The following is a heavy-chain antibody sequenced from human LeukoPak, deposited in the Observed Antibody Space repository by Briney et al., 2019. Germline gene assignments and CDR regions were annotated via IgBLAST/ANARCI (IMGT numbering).Heavy chain of an antibody. Sequence: PSETLSLTCTVSGGSIRSDFWSWIRQPPGKGLEWIGYVYYSGSTNYSPSLNSRVTISIDTSKNKFSLKLTSVTAADTAVYYCAKDSPIVVPAFDAFDIWGQGTMVTVSS. CDR2: VYYSGST. D-gene: IGHD2-2*01. V-gene: IGHV4-59*01. CDR3: AKDSPIVVPAFDAFDI. J-gene: IGHJ3*02. CDR1: GGSIRSDF.